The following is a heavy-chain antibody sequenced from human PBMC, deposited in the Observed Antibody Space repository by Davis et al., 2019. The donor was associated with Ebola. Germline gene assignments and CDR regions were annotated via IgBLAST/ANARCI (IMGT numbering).Heavy chain of an antibody. CDR3: ARDSYYYDSSGYFVFDY. V-gene: IGHV1-69*13. J-gene: IGHJ4*02. CDR1: GGTFSSYA. CDR2: IIPIFGTA. Sequence: SVKVSCKASGGTFSSYAISWVRQAPGQGLEWMGGIIPIFGTANYAQKFQGRVTITADESTSTAYMELSSLRSEDTAVYYCARDSYYYDSSGYFVFDYWGQGTLVTVSS. D-gene: IGHD3-22*01.